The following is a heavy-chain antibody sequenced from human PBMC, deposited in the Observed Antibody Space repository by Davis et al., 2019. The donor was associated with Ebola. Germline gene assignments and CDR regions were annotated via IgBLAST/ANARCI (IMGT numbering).Heavy chain of an antibody. CDR1: GGSISSSSYY. J-gene: IGHJ4*02. CDR3: ARVGGLLLWFGEPDY. D-gene: IGHD3-10*01. V-gene: IGHV4-39*07. CDR2: IYYSGST. Sequence: SEPLSLTCTVSGGSISSSSYYWGWIRQPPGKGLEWIGSIYYSGSTNYNPSLTSRVTISVDTSKNQFSLKLSSVTAADTAVYYCARVGGLLLWFGEPDYWGQGTLVTVSS.